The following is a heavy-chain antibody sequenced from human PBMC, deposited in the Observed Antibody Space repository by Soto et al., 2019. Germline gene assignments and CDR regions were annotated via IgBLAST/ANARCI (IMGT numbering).Heavy chain of an antibody. J-gene: IGHJ6*03. D-gene: IGHD3-10*01. V-gene: IGHV3-21*01. CDR1: GFTFSSYS. Sequence: PGGSLRLSCAASGFTFSSYSMNWVRQAPGKGLEWVSSISSSSSYIYYADSVKGRFTISRDNAKNSLYLQMNSLRAEDTAVYYCARDQSPRMVRGVIIKSYYYMDVWGKGTTVTVSS. CDR3: ARDQSPRMVRGVIIKSYYYMDV. CDR2: ISSSSSYI.